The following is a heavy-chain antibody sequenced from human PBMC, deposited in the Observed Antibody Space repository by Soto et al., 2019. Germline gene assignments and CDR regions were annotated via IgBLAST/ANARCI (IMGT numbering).Heavy chain of an antibody. CDR1: GDTFNFYS. CDR3: AGSYGSGYRAFDY. Sequence: QVQLVQSGAEVKRPGSSVKVSFKASGDTFNFYSINWVRQAPGLGLEWMGRVNPIVSMSNYAQKFQGRVTMTADKSTSTAYMERSSLRSEDTAIYYCAGSYGSGYRAFDYWGQGALVTVSS. D-gene: IGHD3-10*01. J-gene: IGHJ4*02. CDR2: VNPIVSMS. V-gene: IGHV1-69*02.